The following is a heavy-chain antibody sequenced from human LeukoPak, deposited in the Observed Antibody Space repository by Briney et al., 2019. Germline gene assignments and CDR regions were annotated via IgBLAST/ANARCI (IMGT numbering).Heavy chain of an antibody. J-gene: IGHJ4*02. CDR2: ITGSGGDT. V-gene: IGHV3-23*01. CDR3: AKDRFGGIFDY. CDR1: GFTFSDYA. D-gene: IGHD4-23*01. Sequence: PGGSLRLSCAASGFTFSDYAMNWVRQAPGRGLEWVSLITGSGGDTYYADSVKGRFTISRDNSGNTLYLQVDGLRAEDTAIYYCAKDRFGGIFDYWGQGALVTVSS.